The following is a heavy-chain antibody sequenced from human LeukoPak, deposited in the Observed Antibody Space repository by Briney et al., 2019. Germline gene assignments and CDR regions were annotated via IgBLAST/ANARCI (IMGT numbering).Heavy chain of an antibody. CDR3: AKDITWGFSSGWYDY. Sequence: GGSLRLSCAASGXTFNSYGMHWVRQAPGKGLEWVAAISYDGSKKYYADSVKGRFTISRESSKNTLDLQMNSLRAEDTAVYYCAKDITWGFSSGWYDYWGQGTLVTVSS. V-gene: IGHV3-30*18. CDR2: ISYDGSKK. CDR1: GXTFNSYG. J-gene: IGHJ4*02. D-gene: IGHD6-19*01.